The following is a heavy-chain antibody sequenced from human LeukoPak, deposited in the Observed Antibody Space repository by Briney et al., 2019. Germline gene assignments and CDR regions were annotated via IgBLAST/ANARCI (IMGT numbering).Heavy chain of an antibody. CDR2: VYYSGNT. D-gene: IGHD5-24*01. CDR3: ARGVWLQSYYLDS. CDR1: GDSISTYY. J-gene: IGHJ4*02. Sequence: PSETLSLTCTVSGDSISTYYWSWIRQPPGKGLEWIGYVYYSGNTNYNPSLKSRVTISVDTSKNQFSLQLRSVTAADTAVYYCARGVWLQSYYLDSWGQGTLVTVSS. V-gene: IGHV4-59*01.